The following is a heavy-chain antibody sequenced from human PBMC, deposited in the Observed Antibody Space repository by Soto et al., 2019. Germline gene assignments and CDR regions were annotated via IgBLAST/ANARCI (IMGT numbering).Heavy chain of an antibody. CDR3: ARGSSSYYDYGMDV. D-gene: IGHD6-19*01. Sequence: PLESLSLTCTVSGDSISRGGYSWTWIRPPPGKAPEWIGNIYDSGSTSYNPSLKSRVNMSVDRSTNQFSLKLTSVTAADTAVYFCARGSSSYYDYGMDVWGQGTTVTVSS. V-gene: IGHV4-30-2*01. CDR2: IYDSGST. CDR1: GDSISRGGYS. J-gene: IGHJ6*02.